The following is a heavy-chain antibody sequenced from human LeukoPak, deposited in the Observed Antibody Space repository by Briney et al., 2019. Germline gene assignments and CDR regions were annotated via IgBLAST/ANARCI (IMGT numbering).Heavy chain of an antibody. CDR1: GFTVSSHY. J-gene: IGHJ4*02. CDR3: ARHIWFDY. CDR2: IYSDGST. D-gene: IGHD3-16*01. Sequence: GGSLRLSCAASGFTVSSHYMNWVRQAPGKGLEWVSVIYSDGSTYYADSVKGRLTISRDNSKNTLFLQTNSLRAEDTAVYYCARHIWFDYWGQGTLVTVSS. V-gene: IGHV3-66*04.